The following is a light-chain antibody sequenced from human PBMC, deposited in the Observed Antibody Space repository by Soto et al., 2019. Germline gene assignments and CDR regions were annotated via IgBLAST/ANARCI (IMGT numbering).Light chain of an antibody. V-gene: IGLV2-14*03. CDR1: SSDVGGYNY. CDR3: SSYASGGTYV. CDR2: DVT. Sequence: QSVLTQPPSASGSPGQSVTISCTGTSSDVGGYNYVSWYQHHPGKAPKLIIYDVTNRPSGVSNRFSGSKSGNTASLTISGLQAEDEADYYCSSYASGGTYVFGTGTKVTVL. J-gene: IGLJ1*01.